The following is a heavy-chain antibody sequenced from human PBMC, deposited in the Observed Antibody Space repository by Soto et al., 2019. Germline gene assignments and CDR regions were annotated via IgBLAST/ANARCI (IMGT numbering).Heavy chain of an antibody. J-gene: IGHJ4*02. Sequence: SETLSLTCTVSGGSISSYYWSWIRQPPGKGLEWIGYIYYSGSTNYNPSLKSRVTISVDTSKNQFSLKLSSVTAADTAVYYCARSLWLGYFDYWGQGTLVTVSS. CDR1: GGSISSYY. D-gene: IGHD6-19*01. CDR3: ARSLWLGYFDY. CDR2: IYYSGST. V-gene: IGHV4-59*08.